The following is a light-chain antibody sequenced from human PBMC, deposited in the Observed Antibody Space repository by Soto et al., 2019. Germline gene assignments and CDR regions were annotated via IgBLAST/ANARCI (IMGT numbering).Light chain of an antibody. CDR2: DAF. J-gene: IGKJ1*01. CDR1: QSISYR. V-gene: IGKV1-5*01. CDR3: QQYNSLWT. Sequence: DIQMTQSPSTLSASVGDRVTINFRASQSISYRLAWYQQKPGKAPKLLIYDAFSLQSGVPSRFSGSGSGTEFTLIISSLQPDDFATYYCQQYNSLWTFGQGTKVDIK.